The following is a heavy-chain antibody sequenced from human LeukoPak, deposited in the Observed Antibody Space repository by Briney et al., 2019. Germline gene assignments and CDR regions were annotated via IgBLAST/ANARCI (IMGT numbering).Heavy chain of an antibody. CDR1: GGSFSGYY. V-gene: IGHV4-34*01. D-gene: IGHD4-11*01. Sequence: SETLSLTCAVSGGSFSGYYWTWIRQPPGKGLEWIGEINHSGSASYNPSLMSRVTISLDTSKNHFSLNLSSVTAADTAVYYCARGQGTVTTHWGQGTLVTVSS. J-gene: IGHJ4*02. CDR2: INHSGSA. CDR3: ARGQGTVTTH.